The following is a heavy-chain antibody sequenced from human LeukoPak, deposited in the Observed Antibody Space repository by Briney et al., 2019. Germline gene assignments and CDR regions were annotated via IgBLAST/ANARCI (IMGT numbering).Heavy chain of an antibody. J-gene: IGHJ4*02. D-gene: IGHD6-19*01. CDR1: GFTVSSNY. CDR3: AKERSLEIAVAGTIFDY. V-gene: IGHV3-66*01. Sequence: GGSLRLSCAASGFTVSSNYMSWVRQAPGKGLEWVSVIYSGGSTYYADSVKGRFTVSRDNSKNMIYLEMSSLKAEDTAVYYCAKERSLEIAVAGTIFDYWGQGTLVTVSS. CDR2: IYSGGST.